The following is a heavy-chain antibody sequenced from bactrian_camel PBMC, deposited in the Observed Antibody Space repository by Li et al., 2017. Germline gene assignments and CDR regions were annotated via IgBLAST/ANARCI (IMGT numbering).Heavy chain of an antibody. Sequence: VQLVESGGGSVQAGGSLRLSCTHSGYISSRHSMGWFRQAPGKAREGIAGIRRDGDEYYAGSVKGRSTISQDNAKNIIYLQMSSLTPDDTAMYYCAAGTRIIVGDYCDGITTWGQGTQVTVS. CDR2: IRRDGDE. D-gene: IGHD3*01. CDR3: AAGTRIIVGDYCDGITT. V-gene: IGHV3S31*01. J-gene: IGHJ6*01. CDR1: GYISSRHS.